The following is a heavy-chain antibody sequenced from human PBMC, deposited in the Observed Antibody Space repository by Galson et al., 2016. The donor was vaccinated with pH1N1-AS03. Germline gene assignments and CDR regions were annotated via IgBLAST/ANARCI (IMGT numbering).Heavy chain of an antibody. D-gene: IGHD3-22*01. CDR1: GGNFRTHP. J-gene: IGHJ4*02. CDR3: ATDHYETSDFRGAWDY. CDR2: IMPVFGPA. Sequence: SVKVSCKASGGNFRTHPISWVRQAPGQGLEWMGGIMPVFGPAKYAQKFQGRVTISADESTSTAYMELNNLRPEDTAVYYCATDHYETSDFRGAWDYWGQGTPVTVS. V-gene: IGHV1-69*13.